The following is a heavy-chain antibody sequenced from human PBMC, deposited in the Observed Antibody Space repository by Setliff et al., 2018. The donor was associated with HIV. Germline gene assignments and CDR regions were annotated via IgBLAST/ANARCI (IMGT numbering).Heavy chain of an antibody. CDR1: GGSISSYY. Sequence: SETLSLTCTVSGGSISSYYWSWIRKPPGKELEWIGYIYYTGGTTYNPSLKSRVSISIDASKNHFSLNLTSVTAADTAVYYCARGEAFAEIFLKNWFDPWGQGTLVTVSS. CDR2: IYYTGGT. CDR3: ARGEAFAEIFLKNWFDP. D-gene: IGHD3-10*01. J-gene: IGHJ5*02. V-gene: IGHV4-59*01.